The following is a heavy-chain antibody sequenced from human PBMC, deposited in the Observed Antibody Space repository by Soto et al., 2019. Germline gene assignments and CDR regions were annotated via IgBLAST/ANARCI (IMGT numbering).Heavy chain of an antibody. D-gene: IGHD3-10*01. V-gene: IGHV3-21*01. CDR3: ARDRRGYGMDV. CDR1: GFTFSSYS. Sequence: EVQLVESGGGLVKPGGSLRLSCAASGFTFSSYSMNWVRQAPGKGLEWVSSISSSSSYIYYADSVKGRFTISRDNAKNSPYLQMNSLRAEDTAVYYCARDRRGYGMDVWGQGTTVTVSS. CDR2: ISSSSSYI. J-gene: IGHJ6*02.